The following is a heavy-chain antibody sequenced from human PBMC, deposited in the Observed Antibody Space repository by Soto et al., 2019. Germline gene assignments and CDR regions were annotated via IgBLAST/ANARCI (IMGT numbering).Heavy chain of an antibody. D-gene: IGHD1-26*01. CDR2: IYPDDSDT. J-gene: IGHJ6*02. V-gene: IGHV5-51*01. CDR1: GYSFTGFW. CDR3: ARRGGSYYGDYYYYGMDV. Sequence: PGESLKISCEASGYSFTGFWIGWVRQMPGKGLEWMGIIYPDDSDTTYNPSFQGHVTISADKSISTAYLQWSSLKASDTAMYYCARRGGSYYGDYYYYGMDVWGQGTTVTVSS.